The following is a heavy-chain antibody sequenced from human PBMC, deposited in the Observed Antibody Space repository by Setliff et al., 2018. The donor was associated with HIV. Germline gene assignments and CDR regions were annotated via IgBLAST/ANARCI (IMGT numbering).Heavy chain of an antibody. CDR1: GFTFSSYG. J-gene: IGHJ4*02. V-gene: IGHV3-30*02. CDR3: AKEVVSALDY. CDR2: IRYDGSNK. D-gene: IGHD2-15*01. Sequence: GSLRLSCAASGFTFSSYGMHWVRQAPGKGLEWVAFIRYDGSNKYYADSVKGRFTIPRDNSKNTLYLQMNSLRAEDTAVYYCAKEVVSALDYWGQGTLVTVSS.